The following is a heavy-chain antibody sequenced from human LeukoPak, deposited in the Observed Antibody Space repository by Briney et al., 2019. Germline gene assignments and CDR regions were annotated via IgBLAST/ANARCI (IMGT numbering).Heavy chain of an antibody. D-gene: IGHD6-19*01. Sequence: SETLSLTCTVSGGSISSYYWSWIRQPPGKGLEWIGYIYYSGSTNYNPSLKSRVTISVDTSKNQFSLKLSSVTAADTAVYYCARWTYYSSGWSTPWYFDLWGRGTLVTVSS. J-gene: IGHJ2*01. V-gene: IGHV4-59*01. CDR2: IYYSGST. CDR3: ARWTYYSSGWSTPWYFDL. CDR1: GGSISSYY.